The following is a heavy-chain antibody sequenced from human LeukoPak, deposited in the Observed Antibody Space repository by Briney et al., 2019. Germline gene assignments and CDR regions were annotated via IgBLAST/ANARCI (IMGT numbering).Heavy chain of an antibody. V-gene: IGHV3-30*18. D-gene: IGHD3-10*01. J-gene: IGHJ4*02. CDR1: GFTFSSYS. CDR2: ISYDGSNK. Sequence: GGSLRLSCAASGFTFSSYSMNWVRQAPGKGLEWVAVISYDGSNKYYADSVKGRFTISRDNSKNTLYLQMNSLRAEDTAVYYCANSPGNYGSGSYYIYYFDYWGQGTLVTVSS. CDR3: ANSPGNYGSGSYYIYYFDY.